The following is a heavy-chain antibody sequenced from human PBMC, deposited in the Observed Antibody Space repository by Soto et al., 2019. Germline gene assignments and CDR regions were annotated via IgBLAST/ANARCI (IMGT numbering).Heavy chain of an antibody. CDR1: GYTFTSYD. V-gene: IGHV1-8*01. CDR2: MNPNSGNT. D-gene: IGHD1-1*01. J-gene: IGHJ5*02. CDR3: ARVRNGGGCFDP. Sequence: GASVKVSCKASGYTFTSYDINWVRQATGRGLEWMGWMNPNSGNTGYAQKFQGRVTMTRNTSISTAYMELSSLRSEDTAVYYCARVRNGGGCFDPWGQGTLVTVSS.